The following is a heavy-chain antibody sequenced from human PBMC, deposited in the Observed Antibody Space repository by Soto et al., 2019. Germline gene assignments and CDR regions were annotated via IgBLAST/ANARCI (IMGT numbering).Heavy chain of an antibody. D-gene: IGHD6-6*01. CDR3: ARVEYSSSSLRVDY. Sequence: LRLSCAASGFTFSSYSMNWVRQAPGKGLEWVSYISSSSSTIYYADSVKGRFTISRDNAKNSLYLQMNSLRDEDTAVYYCARVEYSSSSLRVDYWGQGTLVTVSS. J-gene: IGHJ4*02. CDR2: ISSSSSTI. V-gene: IGHV3-48*02. CDR1: GFTFSSYS.